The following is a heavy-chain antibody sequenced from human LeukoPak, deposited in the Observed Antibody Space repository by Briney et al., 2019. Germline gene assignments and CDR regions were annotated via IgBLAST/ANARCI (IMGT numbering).Heavy chain of an antibody. CDR3: ARLGVAVAGTKYFQH. J-gene: IGHJ1*01. Sequence: GASVKVSCKASGYSFTGYYVHWVRQAPGQGLEWMGWINPNSGGTNYAQKFQGRVTMTRDTSISTAYMELSRLRSDDTAVYYCARLGVAVAGTKYFQHWGQGTLVTVSS. D-gene: IGHD6-19*01. V-gene: IGHV1-2*02. CDR1: GYSFTGYY. CDR2: INPNSGGT.